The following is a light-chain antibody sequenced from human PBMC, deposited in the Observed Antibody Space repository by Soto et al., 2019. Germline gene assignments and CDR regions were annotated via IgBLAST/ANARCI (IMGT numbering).Light chain of an antibody. CDR2: KAS. Sequence: DIQMTQSPSTLSGSLGERVTITCRASQTISSWLAWYQQKAGKAPKLLIYKASTLKSGVPSRFSGSGSGTEFTLTISSLQPDDFATYYCQHYNSYSEAFGQGTKVDI. CDR1: QTISSW. J-gene: IGKJ1*01. CDR3: QHYNSYSEA. V-gene: IGKV1-5*03.